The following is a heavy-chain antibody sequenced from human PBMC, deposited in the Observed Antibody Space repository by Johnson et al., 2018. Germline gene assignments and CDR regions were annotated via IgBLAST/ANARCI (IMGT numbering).Heavy chain of an antibody. Sequence: QVQLVQSGGGVVQPGRSLRLSCAASGFTFSSHGMQWVRQAPGKGLEGVAIISYDGTNKYYADSVKGRFTISRDNSKNTLFLQMNSLRAEDTAVYYCAKGERRRGGTCYDRGQGTLVTVSS. J-gene: IGHJ4*02. CDR1: GFTFSSHG. CDR3: AKGERRRGGTCYD. CDR2: ISYDGTNK. V-gene: IGHV3-30*18. D-gene: IGHD2-15*01.